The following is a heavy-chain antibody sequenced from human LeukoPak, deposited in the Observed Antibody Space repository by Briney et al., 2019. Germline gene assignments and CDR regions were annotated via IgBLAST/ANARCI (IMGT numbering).Heavy chain of an antibody. CDR3: AAIAVAGTGEIDY. CDR1: GGSISSYY. V-gene: IGHV4-59*01. Sequence: PSETLSLTCTVSGGSISSYYWSWIRQPPGKGLEWIGYIYYSGSTNYNPSLKSRVTISVDTSKNQFSLKLSSVTAADTAVYYCAAIAVAGTGEIDYWGQGTLVTVSS. J-gene: IGHJ4*02. D-gene: IGHD6-19*01. CDR2: IYYSGST.